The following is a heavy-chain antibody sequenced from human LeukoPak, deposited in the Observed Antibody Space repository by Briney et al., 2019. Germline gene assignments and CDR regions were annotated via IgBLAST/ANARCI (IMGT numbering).Heavy chain of an antibody. V-gene: IGHV5-51*01. J-gene: IGHJ4*02. CDR3: ARRISVTGTPGNFDY. D-gene: IGHD1-7*01. CDR2: IYPGDSDT. Sequence: GESLKISCKGSGYSFTSYWIGWVRQMPGKGLEWMGIIYPGDSDTRYSPSFQGQVTISADKSISTAYLQWSSLKASATAMYYCARRISVTGTPGNFDYWGQGTLVTVSP. CDR1: GYSFTSYW.